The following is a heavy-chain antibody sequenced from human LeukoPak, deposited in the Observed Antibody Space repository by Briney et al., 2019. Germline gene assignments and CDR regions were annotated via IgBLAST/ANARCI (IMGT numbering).Heavy chain of an antibody. J-gene: IGHJ4*02. CDR2: IKQDGSEK. CDR3: ARGSFKQWLARYYFDY. CDR1: GFTLRSHW. D-gene: IGHD6-19*01. Sequence: PGGSLRLSCAASGFTLRSHWMSWVRQAPGKGLEWVANIKQDGSEKYYVDSVRGRFTISRDNAENSLYLQMNSLRAEDTAVYYCARGSFKQWLARYYFDYWGQGTLVTVSS. V-gene: IGHV3-7*03.